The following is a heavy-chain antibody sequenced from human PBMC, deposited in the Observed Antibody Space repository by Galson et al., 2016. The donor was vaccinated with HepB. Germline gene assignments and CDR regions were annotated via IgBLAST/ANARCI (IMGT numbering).Heavy chain of an antibody. CDR2: IKRDGSQK. CDR1: RFTFSRYG. J-gene: IGHJ3*01. D-gene: IGHD4-23*01. CDR3: ARDPGEGDGGNWGAFDL. Sequence: SLRLSCAASRFTFSRYGMHWVRQAPGKGLEWVANIKRDGSQKEYVDSVKGRFTISRDNARSLLYPQMYSLRVEDTAVYYCARDPGEGDGGNWGAFDLWGQGTVVTVAS. V-gene: IGHV3-7*03.